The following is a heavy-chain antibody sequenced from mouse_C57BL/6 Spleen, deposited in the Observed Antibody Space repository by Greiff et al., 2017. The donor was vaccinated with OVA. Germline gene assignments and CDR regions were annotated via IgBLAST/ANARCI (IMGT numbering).Heavy chain of an antibody. CDR1: GYTFTSYW. V-gene: IGHV1-72*01. D-gene: IGHD1-1*01. J-gene: IGHJ1*03. CDR3: AIWGCGSSHWYFDV. Sequence: QVQLQQSGAELVKPGASVKLSCKASGYTFTSYWMHWVKQRPGRGLEWIGRIDPNSGGTKYNEKFKSKATLTVDKPSSTASMQLSSLTSEDSAVYYFAIWGCGSSHWYFDVWGTGTTVTVSS. CDR2: IDPNSGGT.